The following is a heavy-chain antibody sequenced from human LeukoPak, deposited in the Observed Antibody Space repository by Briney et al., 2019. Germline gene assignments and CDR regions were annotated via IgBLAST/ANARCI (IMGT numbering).Heavy chain of an antibody. Sequence: GRSLRLSCAASGFTFSSYGMHWVRQAPGKGLEWVAVISYDGSNKYYADSVKGRFTISRDNSKNTLYLQMNSLRAEDTAVYYCAKSYYDSSGYRPLWGQGTLVTVSS. D-gene: IGHD3-22*01. J-gene: IGHJ4*02. CDR1: GFTFSSYG. CDR3: AKSYYDSSGYRPL. CDR2: ISYDGSNK. V-gene: IGHV3-30*18.